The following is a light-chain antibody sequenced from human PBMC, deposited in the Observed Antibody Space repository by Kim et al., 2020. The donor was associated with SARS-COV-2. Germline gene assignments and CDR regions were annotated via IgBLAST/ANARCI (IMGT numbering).Light chain of an antibody. Sequence: SVSPGQTASITCSGDKLGDKYACWYQQKPGQSPVLVIYQDSKRPSGIPERFSGSNSGNTATLTISGTQAMDEADYYCQAWDSSTVLFGGGTQLT. CDR2: QDS. CDR3: QAWDSSTVL. J-gene: IGLJ2*01. CDR1: KLGDKY. V-gene: IGLV3-1*01.